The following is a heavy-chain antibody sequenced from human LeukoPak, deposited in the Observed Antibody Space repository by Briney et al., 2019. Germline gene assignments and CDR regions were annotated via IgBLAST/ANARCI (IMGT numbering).Heavy chain of an antibody. V-gene: IGHV3-30*03. CDR2: ISSDGNDK. J-gene: IGHJ4*02. Sequence: PGGSLRLSCAASGVTFSSYGMHWVRQAPGKGLEWVALISSDGNDKLCGDSVKGRFTISRDDSKSTLYLQMNSLRAEDTAVYYCTTKVIRGNSGDDYDDWGQGTLVTVSS. CDR1: GVTFSSYG. D-gene: IGHD5-12*01. CDR3: TTKVIRGNSGDDYDD.